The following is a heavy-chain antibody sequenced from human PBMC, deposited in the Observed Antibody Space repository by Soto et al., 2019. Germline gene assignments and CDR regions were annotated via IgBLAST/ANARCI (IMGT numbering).Heavy chain of an antibody. V-gene: IGHV3-7*04. Sequence: PGGSLRLSCLVSGFNVNINYMSWVRQAPGKGLEWVANIKPDGSEKWYVGSVEGRFTISRDNAKNSLYLQMNSLGVEDTAVYYCARGDYYDTTGPFSDAFDIWGQGTMVTVSS. CDR2: IKPDGSEK. CDR3: ARGDYYDTTGPFSDAFDI. CDR1: GFNVNINY. D-gene: IGHD3-22*01. J-gene: IGHJ3*02.